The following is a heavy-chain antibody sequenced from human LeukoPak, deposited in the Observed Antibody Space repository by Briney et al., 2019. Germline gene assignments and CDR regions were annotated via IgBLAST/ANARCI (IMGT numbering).Heavy chain of an antibody. V-gene: IGHV3-23*01. Sequence: PGGSLRLSCAASGFPFSSFTMAWVRQAPGRGLEWVSSLSGGGGQNHYADSVRGRFTVSRDNYRNTLFLQMNSLSAEDTAIYFCAKDISSSNGYYFDQWGQGILVTVSS. D-gene: IGHD2-2*03. CDR1: GFPFSSFT. CDR3: AKDISSSNGYYFDQ. J-gene: IGHJ4*01. CDR2: LSGGGGQN.